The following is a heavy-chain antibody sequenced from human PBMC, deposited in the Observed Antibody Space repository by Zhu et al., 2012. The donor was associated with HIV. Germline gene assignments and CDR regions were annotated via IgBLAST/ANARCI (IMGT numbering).Heavy chain of an antibody. CDR2: IYYSGST. D-gene: IGHD3-10*01. V-gene: IGHV4-39*01. CDR1: GGSISSSNYY. CDR3: ARLRYYPDY. J-gene: IGHJ4*02. Sequence: QVQLQESGPGLVKPSETLSLTCTVSGGSISSSNYYWGWIRQPPGKGLEWIGSIYYSGSTYYNSSLKSRVTISVGTSKNQFSLKLSSVTATDTAVYYCARLRYYPDYWGQGTLVTVSS.